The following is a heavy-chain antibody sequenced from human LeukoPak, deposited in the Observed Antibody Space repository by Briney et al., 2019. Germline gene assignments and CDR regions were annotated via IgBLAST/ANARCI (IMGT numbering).Heavy chain of an antibody. J-gene: IGHJ4*02. CDR1: GFTFSTYN. CDR3: ARGTNWSPLDFDF. V-gene: IGHV3-21*01. D-gene: IGHD3-3*01. CDR2: IGSISNNYK. Sequence: GGSLRLSCGASGFTFSTYNMHWVRQAPGKGLEWVSTIGSISNNYKYYADSVKGRFTISRDNAKNSLYLQMNSLGAEDTAVYFCARGTNWSPLDFDFWGQGTQVTVSS.